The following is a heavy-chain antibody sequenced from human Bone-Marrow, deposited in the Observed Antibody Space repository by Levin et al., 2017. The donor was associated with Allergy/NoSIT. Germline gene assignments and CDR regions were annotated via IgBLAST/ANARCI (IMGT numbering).Heavy chain of an antibody. CDR1: GFAFSDHY. J-gene: IGHJ4*02. V-gene: IGHV3-11*01. CDR2: ISRSGSPI. Sequence: GESLKISCAASGFAFSDHYMSWIRQAPGKGLEWVSYISRSGSPISYAASVKGRFTISRDNAQSSLYLQMNSLRVEDSAVYYCVSSYLGYCSSDTCLDTPNSFDYWGQGTLVTVSS. D-gene: IGHD2-2*01. CDR3: VSSYLGYCSSDTCLDTPNSFDY.